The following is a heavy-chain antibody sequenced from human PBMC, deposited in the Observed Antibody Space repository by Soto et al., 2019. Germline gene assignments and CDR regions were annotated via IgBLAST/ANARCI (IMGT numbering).Heavy chain of an antibody. Sequence: QVQLQESGPGLVKPSGTLSLTRAVSGGSISRSNWWSWVPQPPGKGLEWIGEIYHSGNTNYNPSLKSRVTMAVDKSRNQFSRKLSSVTAADTAVYYCARRWGEGRVDYWGQGTLVTVSS. J-gene: IGHJ4*02. V-gene: IGHV4-4*02. CDR3: ARRWGEGRVDY. D-gene: IGHD3-10*01. CDR1: GGSISRSNW. CDR2: IYHSGNT.